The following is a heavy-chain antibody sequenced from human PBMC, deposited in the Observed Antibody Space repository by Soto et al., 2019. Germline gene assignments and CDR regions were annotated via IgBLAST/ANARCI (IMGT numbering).Heavy chain of an antibody. CDR1: GYTFTSYG. Sequence: ASVKVSCKASGYTFTSYGISWVRQAPGQGLEWMGWISAYNGNTNYAQKLQGRVTMTRDTSATTAYMELSSLRSEDTAVYYCARDQTGTNWYFDLWGRGTLVTVSS. J-gene: IGHJ2*01. CDR3: ARDQTGTNWYFDL. CDR2: ISAYNGNT. V-gene: IGHV1-18*01. D-gene: IGHD1-7*01.